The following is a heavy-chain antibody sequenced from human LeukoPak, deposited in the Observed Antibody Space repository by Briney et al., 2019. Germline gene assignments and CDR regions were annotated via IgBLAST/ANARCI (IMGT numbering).Heavy chain of an antibody. CDR3: ARGIPSFSPFGMVIY. D-gene: IGHD3-3*01. CDR2: INPNNGDT. Sequence: GASVKVSCKASGYNFPGYDIHWVRQAPGQGFEWMGWINPNNGDTNYAQKFQGRVTMTRDTSVSTAFMELSTLKSDDAAVYYCARGIPSFSPFGMVIYWGQGTLLTVSS. J-gene: IGHJ4*02. CDR1: GYNFPGYD. V-gene: IGHV1-2*02.